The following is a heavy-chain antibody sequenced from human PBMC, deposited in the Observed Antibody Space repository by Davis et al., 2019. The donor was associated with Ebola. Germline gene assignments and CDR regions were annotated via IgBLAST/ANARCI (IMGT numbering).Heavy chain of an antibody. CDR2: ISDSGGST. D-gene: IGHD3-3*01. J-gene: IGHJ6*04. Sequence: PGGSLRLSCAASGFTFSSYAMSWVRQAPGKGLEWVSIISDSGGSTYDADSVTGRFTISRDNSRNTLYLQMNSLRAEDTAVYYCAKSGLSFGVVKYHYGMDVWGKGTTVTVSS. CDR1: GFTFSSYA. CDR3: AKSGLSFGVVKYHYGMDV. V-gene: IGHV3-23*01.